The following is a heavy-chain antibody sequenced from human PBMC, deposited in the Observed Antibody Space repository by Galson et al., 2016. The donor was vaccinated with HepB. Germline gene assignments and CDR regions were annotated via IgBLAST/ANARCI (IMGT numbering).Heavy chain of an antibody. V-gene: IGHV4-59*08. D-gene: IGHD4-17*01. CDR3: ARLKVDYGDYGGYYFGMDV. Sequence: SETLSLTCTVSGGSISHFYWSWIRQPPGEGLEWIGYIHHSGSTTYKASLQSRLTISIDTSKDQFSLKLSSVTAADTALYYCARLKVDYGDYGGYYFGMDVWGQGTTVTVSS. CDR1: GGSISHFY. CDR2: IHHSGST. J-gene: IGHJ6*02.